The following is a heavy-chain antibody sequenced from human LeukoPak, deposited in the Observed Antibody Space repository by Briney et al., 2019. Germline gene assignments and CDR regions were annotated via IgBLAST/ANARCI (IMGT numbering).Heavy chain of an antibody. J-gene: IGHJ4*02. D-gene: IGHD2-2*03. CDR2: IGGSGVRT. CDR3: AKDSNWILFDD. Sequence: ETLSLTCAVSGGSISSSNWWSWVRQPPGKGLEWVSGIGGSGVRTYYADSVKGRFTISRDNSRNTVYLQMKSLRDEDTAVYYCAKDSNWILFDDWGQGTLVTVSS. CDR1: GGSISSSN. V-gene: IGHV3-23*01.